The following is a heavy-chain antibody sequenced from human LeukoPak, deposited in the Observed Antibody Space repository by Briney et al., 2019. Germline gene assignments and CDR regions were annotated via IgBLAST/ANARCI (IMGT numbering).Heavy chain of an antibody. CDR2: IYYSGST. CDR1: GGSISSGDYY. D-gene: IGHD2-2*03. J-gene: IGHJ5*02. CDR3: ARGLLDSSWFDP. V-gene: IGHV4-30-4*01. Sequence: SETLSLTCTVSGGSISSGDYYWSWIRQPPGKGLEWIGYIYYSGSTYYNPSPKSRVTISVDTSKNQFSLKLSSVTAADTAVYYCARGLLDSSWFDPWGQGTLVTVSS.